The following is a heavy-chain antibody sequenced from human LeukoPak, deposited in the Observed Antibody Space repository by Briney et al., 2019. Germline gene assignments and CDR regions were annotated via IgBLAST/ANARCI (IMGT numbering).Heavy chain of an antibody. Sequence: SETLSLTCTVSGGSISSGSYYWSWIRQPAGKGLEWIGRIYTSGSTNYNPSLKSRVTISVDTSKNQFSLKLSSVTAADTAVYYCARGSEKWELGLGLVFAFDIWGQGTMVTVSS. J-gene: IGHJ3*02. CDR2: IYTSGST. D-gene: IGHD1-26*01. CDR3: ARGSEKWELGLGLVFAFDI. V-gene: IGHV4-61*02. CDR1: GGSISSGSYY.